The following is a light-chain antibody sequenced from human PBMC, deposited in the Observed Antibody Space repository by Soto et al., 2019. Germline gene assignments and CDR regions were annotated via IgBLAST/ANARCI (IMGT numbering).Light chain of an antibody. Sequence: DIQSTQSPSFLSASVGDRVTITCRASQGISSYLAWYQQKPGKAPKLLIYAASTLQSGVPSRFSGSGSGTEFTLTISSLQPEDFATYYCQQLNSYPLTFGPGTKVDIK. J-gene: IGKJ3*01. CDR2: AAS. CDR3: QQLNSYPLT. CDR1: QGISSY. V-gene: IGKV1-9*01.